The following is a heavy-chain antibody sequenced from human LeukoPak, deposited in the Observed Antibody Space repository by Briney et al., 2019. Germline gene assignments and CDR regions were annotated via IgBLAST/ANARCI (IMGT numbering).Heavy chain of an antibody. Sequence: ESLKISCKGSGYSFSSYWIAWVRQMPGKGLEWMGIIHPGNSETTYNPSFKGHVTMSADKSISTAYLQWSSLEDTDTAKYYCARRLSTIAISAANDYWGQGTLVTVSS. J-gene: IGHJ4*02. V-gene: IGHV5-51*01. CDR3: ARRLSTIAISAANDY. CDR2: IHPGNSET. CDR1: GYSFSSYW. D-gene: IGHD6-13*01.